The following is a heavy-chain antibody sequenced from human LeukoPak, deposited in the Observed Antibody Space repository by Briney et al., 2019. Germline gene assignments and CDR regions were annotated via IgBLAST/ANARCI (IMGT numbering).Heavy chain of an antibody. V-gene: IGHV3-15*01. CDR1: GFTFSNYG. Sequence: PGGSLRLSCAASGFTFSNYGMHWVRQAPGKGLEWVGRRKSKTGGGTTHYAAPVKGRFSISRDDSKNTVYLQMNSLKTEDTAVYYCTRVGTTRFHSWGQGTLVTVSS. CDR2: RKSKTGGGTT. J-gene: IGHJ4*02. D-gene: IGHD1-26*01. CDR3: TRVGTTRFHS.